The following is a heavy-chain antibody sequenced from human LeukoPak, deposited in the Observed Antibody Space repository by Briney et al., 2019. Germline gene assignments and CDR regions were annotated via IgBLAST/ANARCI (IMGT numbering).Heavy chain of an antibody. CDR3: ARLNAAEWFDP. Sequence: PSETLSLTCTVSGGSISSYYWSWIRQLPGKGLEWIGYIYYSGSTNYNPSLKSRVTISVDTSKNQFSLKLSSVTAADTAVYYCARLNAAEWFDPWGQGTLVTVSS. CDR1: GGSISSYY. V-gene: IGHV4-59*08. D-gene: IGHD6-13*01. CDR2: IYYSGST. J-gene: IGHJ5*02.